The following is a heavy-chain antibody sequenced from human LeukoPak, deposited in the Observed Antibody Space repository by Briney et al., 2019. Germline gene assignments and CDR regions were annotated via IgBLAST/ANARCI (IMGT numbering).Heavy chain of an antibody. D-gene: IGHD2-15*01. CDR2: IKEDGSGK. CDR1: GLTFRSYW. V-gene: IGHV3-7*01. Sequence: GGSLRLSCAASGLTFRSYWMPWVRQAPGKGLEWVANIKEDGSGKYYVDSVKGRFTISRDNAKNSLYLQMNSLRAEDTAVYYCARDTGCSGGSCYSFYDYWGQGTLVTVSS. J-gene: IGHJ4*02. CDR3: ARDTGCSGGSCYSFYDY.